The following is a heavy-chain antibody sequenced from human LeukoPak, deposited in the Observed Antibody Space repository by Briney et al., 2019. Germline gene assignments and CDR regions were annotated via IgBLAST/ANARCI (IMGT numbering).Heavy chain of an antibody. Sequence: GGSLRLSCAASGFTFSSYWMNWVRQAPGKGLEWVVNIKQDGSEKYYVDSVKGRFTISRDNAKNSLYLQMNSLRAEDTALYYCAKTAAATVGGMISAEYFQHWGQGTLVTVSS. CDR2: IKQDGSEK. V-gene: IGHV3-7*03. J-gene: IGHJ1*01. CDR1: GFTFSSYW. CDR3: AKTAAATVGGMISAEYFQH. D-gene: IGHD2-15*01.